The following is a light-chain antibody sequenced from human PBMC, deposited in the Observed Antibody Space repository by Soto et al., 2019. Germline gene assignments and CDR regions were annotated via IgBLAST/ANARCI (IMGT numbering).Light chain of an antibody. CDR1: QSVSSY. CDR2: DAS. Sequence: EIVMTQSAAALSVSXGERATLSCRASQSVSSYLAWYQKNPGQAXSLFIXDASNRATGIQARLSGSGSGKDFTLNISSLEPEDFAVYYCKQRSNWPPITFGQGTRLEIK. V-gene: IGKV3-11*01. J-gene: IGKJ5*01. CDR3: KQRSNWPPIT.